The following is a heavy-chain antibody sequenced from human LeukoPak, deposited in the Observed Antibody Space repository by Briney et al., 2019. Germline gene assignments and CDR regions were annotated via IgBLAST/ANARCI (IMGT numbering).Heavy chain of an antibody. CDR2: IKSKTDDGTT. Sequence: GGSLRLSCAASGFTFSSYGMHWVRQAPGKGLEWVGRIKSKTDDGTTDYAAPVKGRFTISRDDSKNTLYLQMNSLKTEDTAVYYCTTDRGDYGSGSYEIYYYYMDVWGKGTTVTVSS. J-gene: IGHJ6*03. D-gene: IGHD3-10*01. CDR3: TTDRGDYGSGSYEIYYYYMDV. CDR1: GFTFSSYG. V-gene: IGHV3-15*07.